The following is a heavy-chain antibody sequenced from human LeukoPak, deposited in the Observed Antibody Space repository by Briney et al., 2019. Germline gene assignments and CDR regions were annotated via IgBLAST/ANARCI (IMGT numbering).Heavy chain of an antibody. D-gene: IGHD6-6*01. CDR2: IYYSGST. CDR1: GGSISSYY. CDR3: ARSYSSSSWHINLDY. V-gene: IGHV4-59*01. Sequence: SETLSLTCTVSGGSISSYYWSWIRQPPGKGLEWIGYIYYSGSTNYNPSLKSRVTISVDTSKNQFSLKLSSVTAADTAVYYCARSYSSSSWHINLDYWGQGTLVTVSS. J-gene: IGHJ4*02.